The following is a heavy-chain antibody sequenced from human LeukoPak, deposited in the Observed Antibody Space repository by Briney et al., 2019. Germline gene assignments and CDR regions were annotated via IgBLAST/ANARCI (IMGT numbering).Heavy chain of an antibody. CDR2: IYYSGST. J-gene: IGHJ5*02. V-gene: IGHV4-59*01. CDR3: ARDQDYYDSSGYHNWFDP. CDR1: GGSFSGYY. D-gene: IGHD3-22*01. Sequence: SETLSLTCAVYGGSFSGYYWSWIRQPPGKGLEWIGYIYYSGSTNYNPSLKSRVTISVDTSKNQFSLKLSSVTAADTAVYYCARDQDYYDSSGYHNWFDPWGQGTPVTVSS.